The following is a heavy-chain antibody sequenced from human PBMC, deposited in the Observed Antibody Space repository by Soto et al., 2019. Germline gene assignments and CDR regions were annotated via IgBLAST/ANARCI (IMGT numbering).Heavy chain of an antibody. Sequence: LRLSCAASGFTFSTYAMSWVRQAPGKGLEWVSTISGGGGNTIYADSVKGQFTISRDNSKNTLFLQMNSLRAEDTAVYYCAKGHDSGTFYFLFDYWGQGTLVTVSS. J-gene: IGHJ4*02. V-gene: IGHV3-23*01. CDR2: ISGGGGNT. CDR3: AKGHDSGTFYFLFDY. D-gene: IGHD3-10*01. CDR1: GFTFSTYA.